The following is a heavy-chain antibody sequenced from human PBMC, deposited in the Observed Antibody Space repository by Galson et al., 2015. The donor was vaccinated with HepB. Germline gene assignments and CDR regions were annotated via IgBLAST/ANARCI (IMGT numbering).Heavy chain of an antibody. CDR1: GFTFGDYA. D-gene: IGHD3-10*01. J-gene: IGHJ6*02. V-gene: IGHV3-9*01. Sequence: SLRLSCAASGFTFGDYAMHWVRQVPGKGLEWVSGISWNSDFKGYADSVRGRFTISRDNAKYSLYLQMNSLRAEDTALYYCAQDLTYYYGSGSYFVGMDVWGQGTTVTVSS. CDR2: ISWNSDFK. CDR3: AQDLTYYYGSGSYFVGMDV.